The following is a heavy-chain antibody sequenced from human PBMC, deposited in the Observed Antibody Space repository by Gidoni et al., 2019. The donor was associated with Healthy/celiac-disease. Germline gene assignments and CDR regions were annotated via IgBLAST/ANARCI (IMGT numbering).Heavy chain of an antibody. V-gene: IGHV7-4-1*02. CDR1: GYTFNSYA. CDR2: INTNTGNP. CDR3: AREALGVVPASDPHDAFDI. D-gene: IGHD2-2*01. J-gene: IGHJ3*02. Sequence: QVQLVQSGSELKKPGASVKVSCKASGYTFNSYALNWVRQAPGQGLEWMGWINTNTGNPTYAQGFTGRFVFSLDTSVSTAYLQISSLKAEDTAVYYCAREALGVVPASDPHDAFDIWGQGTMVTVSS.